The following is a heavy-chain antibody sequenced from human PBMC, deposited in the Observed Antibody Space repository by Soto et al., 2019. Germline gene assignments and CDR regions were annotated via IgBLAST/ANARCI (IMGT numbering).Heavy chain of an antibody. Sequence: GGSLRLSCAASGFTFSSYAMSWVRQAPGKGLEWGSAISGSGGSTYYADSVKGRFTIYRDNSKNTLYLQMNSLRAEDTAVYYCAVGGPQGDYYYGMDVWGQGATVTVAS. CDR3: AVGGPQGDYYYGMDV. J-gene: IGHJ6*02. D-gene: IGHD2-2*01. CDR1: GFTFSSYA. CDR2: ISGSGGST. V-gene: IGHV3-23*01.